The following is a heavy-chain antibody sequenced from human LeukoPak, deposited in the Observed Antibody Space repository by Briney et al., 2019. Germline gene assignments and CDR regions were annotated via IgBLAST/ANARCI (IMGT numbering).Heavy chain of an antibody. D-gene: IGHD4-17*01. Sequence: SETLSLTCTVSGGSISSYSWSWIRQPPGKGLEWIGYMYSRGSINDNPSLKSRVTISRDTSKNQLSLRVTSVTAADTAMYYCARHYLYGDPPAFDIWGQGTMVTVSS. V-gene: IGHV4-59*08. CDR1: GGSISSYS. CDR3: ARHYLYGDPPAFDI. J-gene: IGHJ3*02. CDR2: MYSRGSI.